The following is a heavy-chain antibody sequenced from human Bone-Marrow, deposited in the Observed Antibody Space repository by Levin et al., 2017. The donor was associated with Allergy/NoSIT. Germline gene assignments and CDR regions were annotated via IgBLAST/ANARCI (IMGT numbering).Heavy chain of an antibody. V-gene: IGHV4-31*03. Sequence: SETLSLTCTVSNDSIGRGGYYWSWIRQHPGKGLEHIGYISHRGNTYYNPSLKSRLTMSLDTSNNQFSLNLISETAADTAIYYCARLDGYNVDCWGQGTPVIVSS. CDR1: NDSIGRGGYY. CDR2: ISHRGNT. D-gene: IGHD5-12*01. CDR3: ARLDGYNVDC. J-gene: IGHJ4*02.